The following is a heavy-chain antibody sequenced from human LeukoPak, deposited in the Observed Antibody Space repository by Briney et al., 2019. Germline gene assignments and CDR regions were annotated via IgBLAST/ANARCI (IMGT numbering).Heavy chain of an antibody. V-gene: IGHV4-59*08. D-gene: IGHD3-9*01. J-gene: IGHJ5*02. Sequence: PSETLSLTCTVSGGSISSYYWSWIRQPPGKGLEWIGYIYYSGSTNYNPSLKSRVTISVDTSKNQFSLKLSSVTAADTAVYYCAGRYFDWLSPSAWGQGTLVTVSS. CDR1: GGSISSYY. CDR3: AGRYFDWLSPSA. CDR2: IYYSGST.